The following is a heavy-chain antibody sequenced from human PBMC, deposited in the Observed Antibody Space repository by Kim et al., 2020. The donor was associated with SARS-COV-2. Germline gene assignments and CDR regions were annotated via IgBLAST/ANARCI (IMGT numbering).Heavy chain of an antibody. V-gene: IGHV5-10-1*01. J-gene: IGHJ6*02. CDR2: IDPSDSYT. Sequence: GESLKISCKGSGYSFTSYWISWVRQMPGKGLEWMGRIDPSDSYTNYSPSFQGHVTISADKSISTAYLQWSSLKASDTAMYYCARGRALRIAAAGTRAAWDGMDVWGQGTTVTVSS. CDR3: ARGRALRIAAAGTRAAWDGMDV. CDR1: GYSFTSYW. D-gene: IGHD6-13*01.